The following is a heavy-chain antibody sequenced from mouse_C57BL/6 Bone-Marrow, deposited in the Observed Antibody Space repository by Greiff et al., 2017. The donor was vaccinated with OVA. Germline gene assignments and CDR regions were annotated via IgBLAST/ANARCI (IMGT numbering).Heavy chain of an antibody. V-gene: IGHV5-4*01. CDR3: ARDNDEGAWFAY. Sequence: EVQGVESGGGLVKPGGSLKLSCAASGFTFSSYAMSWVRQTPEKRLEWVATISDGGSYTYYPDNVKGRFTISRANAKNNLYLQMSHLKSEDTAMYYWARDNDEGAWFAYWGQGTLVTVSA. CDR1: GFTFSSYA. J-gene: IGHJ3*01. CDR2: ISDGGSYT. D-gene: IGHD2-3*01.